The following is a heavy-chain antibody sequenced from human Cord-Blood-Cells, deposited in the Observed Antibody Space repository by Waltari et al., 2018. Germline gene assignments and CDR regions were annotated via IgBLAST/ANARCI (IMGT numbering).Heavy chain of an antibody. CDR2: IYYSGST. D-gene: IGHD5-18*01. J-gene: IGHJ3*02. CDR1: GGSISSYY. V-gene: IGHV4-59*01. CDR3: ARRKVVDTAMDDAFDI. Sequence: QVQLQESGPGLVKPSETLSLTCTVSGGSISSYYWSWIRQPPGKGLEWIGYIYYSGSTNDNPSLKSRVTISVDTSKNQFSLKLSSVTAADTAVYYCARRKVVDTAMDDAFDIWGQGTMVTVSS.